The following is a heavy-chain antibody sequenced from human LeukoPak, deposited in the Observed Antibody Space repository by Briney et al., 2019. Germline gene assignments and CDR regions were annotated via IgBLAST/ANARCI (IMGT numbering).Heavy chain of an antibody. D-gene: IGHD3-3*01. J-gene: IGHJ4*02. CDR2: ISSSSSYI. CDR1: GFTFSSHS. V-gene: IGHV3-21*01. Sequence: GGSLRLSCAASGFTFSSHSMNWVRQAPGKGLEWVSSISSSSSYIYYADSVKGRFTISRDNAKNSLYLQMNSLRAEDAAVYYCARRGPYDFWSGPRGFDYWGQGTLVTVSS. CDR3: ARRGPYDFWSGPRGFDY.